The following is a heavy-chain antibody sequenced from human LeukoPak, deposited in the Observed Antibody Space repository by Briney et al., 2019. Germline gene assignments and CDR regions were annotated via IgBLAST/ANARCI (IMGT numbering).Heavy chain of an antibody. J-gene: IGHJ4*02. CDR1: GFTFSSSA. CDR2: ISDSGGDT. CDR3: SKGGSYAPLDY. D-gene: IGHD1-26*01. V-gene: IGHV3-23*01. Sequence: GGSLTLSCAASGFTFSSSAMTWVPQAPGKGREWVSAISDSGGDTIYTGAVRDRFPVSRVNSKNTLYLHMNSLRAEDTAVYYCSKGGSYAPLDYWGQGTLVTVSS.